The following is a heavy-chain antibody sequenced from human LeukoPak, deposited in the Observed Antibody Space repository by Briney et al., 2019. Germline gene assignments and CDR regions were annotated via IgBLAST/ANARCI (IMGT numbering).Heavy chain of an antibody. CDR1: GYTFTNFG. D-gene: IGHD2-8*01. CDR3: ARAQLPRVSYAPDAFDF. CDR2: ISAYNGNT. J-gene: IGHJ3*01. V-gene: IGHV1-18*01. Sequence: ASVKVSCKASGYTFTNFGFSWVRQAPGQGLEWMGWISAYNGNTNYAQKLQGRVTMTTDTSTSTAYMELRSLRSDDTAVYYCARAQLPRVSYAPDAFDFWGQGTMVTVSS.